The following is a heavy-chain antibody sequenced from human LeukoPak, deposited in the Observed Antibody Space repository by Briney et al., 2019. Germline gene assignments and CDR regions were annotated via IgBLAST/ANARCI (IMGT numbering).Heavy chain of an antibody. Sequence: SETLSLTCAVYGGSFSGYYWSWIRQPPGKGLEWIGEINHSGSTNYDPSLKRRVTISVDTSKNQFSLKLSSVTAADTAVYYCARGVAGTFDYWGQGTLVTVSS. CDR1: GGSFSGYY. V-gene: IGHV4-34*01. CDR3: ARGVAGTFDY. CDR2: INHSGST. D-gene: IGHD6-13*01. J-gene: IGHJ4*02.